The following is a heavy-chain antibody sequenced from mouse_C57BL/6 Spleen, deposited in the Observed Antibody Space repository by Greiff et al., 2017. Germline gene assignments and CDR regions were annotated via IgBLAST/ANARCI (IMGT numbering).Heavy chain of an antibody. D-gene: IGHD2-1*01. CDR3: ARPFYYGNSGYFDY. V-gene: IGHV5-17*01. J-gene: IGHJ2*01. CDR1: GFTFSDYG. Sequence: EVQRVESGGGLVKPGGSLKLSCAASGFTFSDYGMHWVRQAPEKGLEWVAYISSGSSTIYYADTVKGRFTISRDNAKNTLFLQMTSLRSEDTAMYYCARPFYYGNSGYFDYWGQGTTLTVSS. CDR2: ISSGSSTI.